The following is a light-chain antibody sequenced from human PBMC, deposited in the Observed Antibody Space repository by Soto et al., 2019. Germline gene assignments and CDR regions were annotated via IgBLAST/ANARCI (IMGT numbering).Light chain of an antibody. V-gene: IGKV1-27*01. CDR2: AAS. CDR3: QKYNSAPPGT. Sequence: DIQMTQSPSSLSASVGDRVTITCRASQGISNYLAWYQQKPGKVPKLLIYAASTLQSRVPSRFSGSGSGTDFTLTISSLQPEDVATYYCQKYNSAPPGTFGQGTKVEIK. J-gene: IGKJ1*01. CDR1: QGISNY.